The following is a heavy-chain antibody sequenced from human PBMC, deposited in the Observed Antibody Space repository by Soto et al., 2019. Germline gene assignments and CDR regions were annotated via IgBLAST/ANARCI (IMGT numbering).Heavy chain of an antibody. CDR1: GGTFSSYA. CDR3: AARTLGYYYYGMDV. V-gene: IGHV1-69*06. D-gene: IGHD6-6*01. J-gene: IGHJ6*02. CDR2: IIPIFGTA. Sequence: GASVKVSCKASGGTFSSYAISWVRQAPGQGLEWMGGIIPIFGTANYAQKFQGGVTITADKSTSTAYMELSSLKSEDTAVYYCAARTLGYYYYGMDVWGQGTTVTVSS.